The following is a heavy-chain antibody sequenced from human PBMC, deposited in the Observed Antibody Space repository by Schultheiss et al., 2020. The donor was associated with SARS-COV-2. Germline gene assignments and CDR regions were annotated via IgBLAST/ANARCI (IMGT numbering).Heavy chain of an antibody. CDR1: GFTLSSYS. CDR2: ISSSSSYI. J-gene: IGHJ4*02. CDR3: ARAPQDWYWDY. Sequence: GGSLRLSCAASGFTLSSYSMNWVRQAPGKGLEWVSSISSSSSYIYYADSVKGRFTISRDNAKNSLYLQMNSLRAEDTAVYYCARAPQDWYWDYWGQGTLVTVSS. V-gene: IGHV3-21*01. D-gene: IGHD3/OR15-3a*01.